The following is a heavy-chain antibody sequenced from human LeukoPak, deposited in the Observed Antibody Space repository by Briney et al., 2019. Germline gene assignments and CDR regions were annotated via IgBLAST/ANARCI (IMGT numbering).Heavy chain of an antibody. Sequence: GTSVKVSCKASGFTFTSSAMQWVRQARGQRLEWIGWIVVGSGNKNYAQKFQERVTITRDMSTSTAYMELSSLRSEDTAVYYCAAASIGELYDAFDIWGQGTMVTVSS. V-gene: IGHV1-58*02. D-gene: IGHD3-10*01. CDR1: GFTFTSSA. J-gene: IGHJ3*02. CDR2: IVVGSGNK. CDR3: AAASIGELYDAFDI.